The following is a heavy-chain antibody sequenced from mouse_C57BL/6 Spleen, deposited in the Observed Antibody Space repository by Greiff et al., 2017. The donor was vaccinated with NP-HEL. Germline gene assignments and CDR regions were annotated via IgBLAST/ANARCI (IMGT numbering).Heavy chain of an antibody. Sequence: QVQLKESGPGLVAPSQSLSITCTVSGFSLTSYGVHWVRQPPGKGLEWLVVIWRDGSTTYNSALKSRLSISKDNSTSHVFLKRNSLQTDETAMYYCARSGYYYGYFDVWGTGTTVTVSA. CDR3: ARSGYYYGYFDV. CDR2: IWRDGST. J-gene: IGHJ1*03. V-gene: IGHV2-6*03. CDR1: GFSLTSYG. D-gene: IGHD2-3*01.